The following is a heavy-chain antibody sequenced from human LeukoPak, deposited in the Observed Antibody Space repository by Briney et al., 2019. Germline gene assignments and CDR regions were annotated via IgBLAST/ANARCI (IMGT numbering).Heavy chain of an antibody. D-gene: IGHD2-2*02. J-gene: IGHJ3*02. V-gene: IGHV1-2*02. CDR2: INPNSGGT. CDR1: GYTFTGYY. CDR3: ARVKPLGCSSTSCYNAFDI. Sequence: GASVKVSCKASGYTFTGYYMHWVRQAPGQGLEWMGLINPNSGGTNYAQKFQGRVTMTRDTSISTAYMELSRLRSDDTAVYYCARVKPLGCSSTSCYNAFDIWGQGTMVTVSS.